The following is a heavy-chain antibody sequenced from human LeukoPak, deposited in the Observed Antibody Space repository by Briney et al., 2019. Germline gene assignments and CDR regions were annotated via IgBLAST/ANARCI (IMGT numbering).Heavy chain of an antibody. CDR3: ARNTQPWRYYYYYYMDV. CDR2: ISSSGSTI. CDR1: GFTFSSYG. D-gene: IGHD2-2*02. Sequence: TGGSLRLSCAASGFTFSSYGMSWVRQAPGKGLEWVSYISSSGSTIYYADSVKGRFTISRDNAKNSLYLQMNSLRAEDTAVYYCARNTQPWRYYYYYYMDVWGKGTTVTVSS. J-gene: IGHJ6*03. V-gene: IGHV3-48*04.